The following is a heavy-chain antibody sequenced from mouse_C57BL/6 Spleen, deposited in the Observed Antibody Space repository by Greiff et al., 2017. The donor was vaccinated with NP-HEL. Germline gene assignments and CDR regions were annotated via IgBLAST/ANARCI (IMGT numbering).Heavy chain of an antibody. Sequence: EVQLQQSGAELVKPGASVKLSCTASGFNIKDYYMHWVQQRTEQGLEWIGRIDPEDGETKYAPKFQGTATITADTSSHPAYLQLRNLTSEDTADYYCARRAYYYGSSYNFDYWGQGTTLTVSS. CDR1: GFNIKDYY. CDR3: ARRAYYYGSSYNFDY. J-gene: IGHJ2*01. V-gene: IGHV14-2*01. D-gene: IGHD1-1*01. CDR2: IDPEDGET.